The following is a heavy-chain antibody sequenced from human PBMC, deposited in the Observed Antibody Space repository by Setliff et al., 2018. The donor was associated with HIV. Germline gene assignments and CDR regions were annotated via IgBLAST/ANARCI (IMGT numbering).Heavy chain of an antibody. Sequence: ASVKVSCKASGGTFSSHAISWVRQAPGQGLEWMGGIIPIFGTANYAQKFQGRVTITADESTSTAYMELSSLRSEDTAVYYCARDDGGYNYTEAFDVWGQGTMVTVSS. CDR2: IIPIFGTA. V-gene: IGHV1-69*13. D-gene: IGHD3-3*01. J-gene: IGHJ3*01. CDR1: GGTFSSHA. CDR3: ARDDGGYNYTEAFDV.